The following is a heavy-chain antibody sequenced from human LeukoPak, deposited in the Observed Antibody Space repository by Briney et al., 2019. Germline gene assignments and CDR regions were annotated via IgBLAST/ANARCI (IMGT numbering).Heavy chain of an antibody. J-gene: IGHJ4*02. D-gene: IGHD6-13*01. CDR2: ISGSGGST. V-gene: IGHV3-23*01. Sequence: GGSLRLSCAASGFTFSSYAMSWVRQAPGKGLEWVSAISGSGGSTYYADSVKGRFTISRDNSKNTLYLQMNSLRAEDTAVYYCAKDRLTFAAAGSKLDYWGQGTLVTVSS. CDR3: AKDRLTFAAAGSKLDY. CDR1: GFTFSSYA.